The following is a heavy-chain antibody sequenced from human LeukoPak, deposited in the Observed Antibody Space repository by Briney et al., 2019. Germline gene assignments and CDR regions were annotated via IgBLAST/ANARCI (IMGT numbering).Heavy chain of an antibody. CDR2: IYTSGST. J-gene: IGHJ4*02. CDR3: ARGPETGYCSGGSCYSAPIGFDY. V-gene: IGHV4-4*07. Sequence: SETLSLTCTVSGGSISSYYWSWIRQPAGKGLEWIGRIYTSGSTNYNPSLKSRVTMSVDTSKNQFSLKLSSVTAADTAVYYCARGPETGYCSGGSCYSAPIGFDYWGQGTLVTVSS. CDR1: GGSISSYY. D-gene: IGHD2-15*01.